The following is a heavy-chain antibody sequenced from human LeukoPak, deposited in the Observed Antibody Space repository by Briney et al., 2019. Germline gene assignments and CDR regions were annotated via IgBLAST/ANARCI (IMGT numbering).Heavy chain of an antibody. CDR1: GGSINSHY. D-gene: IGHD5-18*01. J-gene: IGHJ4*02. CDR2: VRDTGAT. V-gene: IGHV4-59*11. CDR3: ATIKRGSTFGYFDF. Sequence: SETLSLTCSVSGGSINSHYWGWIRQPPGMGLEWIGYVRDTGATKDNPSLSSRVTLSADTSKNQLSLRLRSVTAADTAVYFCATIKRGSTFGYFDFWGQGTLVTVSS.